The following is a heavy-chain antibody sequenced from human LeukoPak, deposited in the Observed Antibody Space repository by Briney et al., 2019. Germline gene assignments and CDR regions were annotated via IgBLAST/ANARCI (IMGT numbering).Heavy chain of an antibody. CDR3: ARVRNGHYCGGDCYLFDY. V-gene: IGHV1-18*01. CDR2: ISAYNGNT. Sequence: ASVKVSCKASGYTFTSYGISWVQQAPGQGLEWMGWISAYNGNTNYAQKLQGRVTMTTDTSTSTAYMELRSLRSDDTAVYYCARVRNGHYCGGDCYLFDYWGQGTLVTVSS. D-gene: IGHD2-21*02. CDR1: GYTFTSYG. J-gene: IGHJ4*02.